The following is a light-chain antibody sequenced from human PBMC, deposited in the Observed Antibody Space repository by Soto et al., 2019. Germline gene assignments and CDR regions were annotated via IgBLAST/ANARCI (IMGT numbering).Light chain of an antibody. J-gene: IGKJ1*01. CDR2: DAS. Sequence: DIQMTQSPSTLSASVGDRVTITCRASQSISGWLAWFQQKPGKAPNLLIYDASSLESGVPSRFSGSGSGTEFTLTISSLQPDDYATYYCQQYNSYSQTFGQGTKVEIK. V-gene: IGKV1-5*01. CDR1: QSISGW. CDR3: QQYNSYSQT.